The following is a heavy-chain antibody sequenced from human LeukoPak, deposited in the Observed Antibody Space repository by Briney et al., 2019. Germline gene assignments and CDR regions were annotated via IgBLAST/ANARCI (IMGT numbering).Heavy chain of an antibody. D-gene: IGHD3-10*01. J-gene: IGHJ4*02. V-gene: IGHV5-51*01. CDR3: ATRYYYDSGSYSSFDY. CDR1: GYSFTNYW. CDR2: IYPGDSDT. Sequence: GESLKISCKGSGYSFTNYWIGWVRQMPGKGLEWMGIIYPGDSDTRYSPSFQGQVIISADKSISTAYLQWSSLKASDTAMYYCATRYYYDSGSYSSFDYWGQGTLVTVSS.